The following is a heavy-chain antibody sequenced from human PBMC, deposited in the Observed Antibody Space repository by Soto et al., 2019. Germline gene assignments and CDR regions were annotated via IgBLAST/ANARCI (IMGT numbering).Heavy chain of an antibody. Sequence: GESLKISCKGSGYSFTSYWIGWVRQIPWKGLEWMGIIYPGDSDTRYSPSFQGQVTISADKSISTAYLQWSSLRASDTAMYYCARANGELAENYGMDVWGQGTTVTVSS. J-gene: IGHJ6*02. CDR1: GYSFTSYW. CDR2: IYPGDSDT. CDR3: ARANGELAENYGMDV. V-gene: IGHV5-51*01. D-gene: IGHD3-10*01.